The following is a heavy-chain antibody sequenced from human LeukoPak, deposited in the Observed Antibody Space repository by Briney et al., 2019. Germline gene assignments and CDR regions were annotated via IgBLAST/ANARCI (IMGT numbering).Heavy chain of an antibody. J-gene: IGHJ6*02. CDR2: IYHSGST. CDR3: ELWLPSYGLAV. V-gene: IGHV4-30-2*01. CDR1: GGSISSGGYS. D-gene: IGHD5-18*01. Sequence: PSQTLSLTCAVSGGSISSGGYSWSWIRQPPGKGLEWIGYIYHSGSTYYNPSLKSRVTMSVDRSKNQFSLKLSSVTAADTAVYYCELWLPSYGLAVWGQGTTVIVSS.